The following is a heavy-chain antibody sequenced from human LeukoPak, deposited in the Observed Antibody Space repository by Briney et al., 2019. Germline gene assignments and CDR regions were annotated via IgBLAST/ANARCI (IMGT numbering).Heavy chain of an antibody. V-gene: IGHV3-21*01. CDR2: ISSSSSYI. CDR1: GFTFSSYA. CDR3: ARMSDEYGDY. Sequence: GGSLRLSCAASGFTFSSYAMSWVRQAPGKGLEWVSAISSSSSYIYYADSVKGRFTISRDNAKNSLYLQMNSLRAEDTAVYYCARMSDEYGDYWGQGTLVTVSS. D-gene: IGHD4-17*01. J-gene: IGHJ4*02.